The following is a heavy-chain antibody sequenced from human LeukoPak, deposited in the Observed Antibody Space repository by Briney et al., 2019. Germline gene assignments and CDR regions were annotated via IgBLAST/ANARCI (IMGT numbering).Heavy chain of an antibody. D-gene: IGHD5-24*01. CDR1: RFTFGDYA. V-gene: IGHV3-21*01. CDR2: ISSRNSFI. CDR3: ARAQFRH. J-gene: IGHJ4*02. Sequence: GGSLRLSCTASRFTFGDYAMNWVRQAPGKGLEWVSSISSRNSFIHYTDSVKGRFTISRDNAKNSLYLQMDSLRAEDTAVYYCARAQFRHWGQGTLVTVSS.